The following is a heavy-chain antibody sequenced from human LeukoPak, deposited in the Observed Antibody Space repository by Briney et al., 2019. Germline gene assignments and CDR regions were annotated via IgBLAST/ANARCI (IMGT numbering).Heavy chain of an antibody. V-gene: IGHV3-23*01. CDR1: GFTFSIYA. D-gene: IGHD3-22*01. Sequence: GGSLRLSCAASGFTFSIYAMSWVRQGTGKGLEWVSSITSSGEATYYADSVKGRFTISRDNSKNTLYLQMNSLRAEDTAVYYCAKEEYYYDSSGYYGYYFDYWGQGTLVTVSS. J-gene: IGHJ4*02. CDR2: ITSSGEAT. CDR3: AKEEYYYDSSGYYGYYFDY.